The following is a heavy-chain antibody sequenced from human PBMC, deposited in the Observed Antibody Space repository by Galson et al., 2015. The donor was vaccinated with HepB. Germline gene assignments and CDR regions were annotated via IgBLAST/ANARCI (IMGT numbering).Heavy chain of an antibody. Sequence: SLRLSCAASGFSFSSSWMSWVRQAPGKGLEWVASIKQDGSEKYYVDSVKGRFTISRDNAKNSLFLQMNSLRAEDTAVYYCARGRGDCGQGTLVTVSS. CDR1: GFSFSSSW. J-gene: IGHJ4*02. CDR2: IKQDGSEK. CDR3: ARGRGD. V-gene: IGHV3-7*03. D-gene: IGHD3-10*01.